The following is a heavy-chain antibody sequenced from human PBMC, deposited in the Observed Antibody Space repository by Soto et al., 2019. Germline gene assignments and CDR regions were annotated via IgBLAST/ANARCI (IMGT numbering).Heavy chain of an antibody. V-gene: IGHV4-61*01. Sequence: QVQLQESGPGLVKPPETLSLTCTVSGGSVSSGSYYWSWIRQPPGKGLEWIGYIYYSGSTNYNPSLKSRVTISVDTSKNQFSLKLSSVTAADTAVYYCARDVRGSYYGGYYYYYYGMDVWGQGTTVTVSS. D-gene: IGHD1-26*01. CDR3: ARDVRGSYYGGYYYYYYGMDV. J-gene: IGHJ6*02. CDR2: IYYSGST. CDR1: GGSVSSGSYY.